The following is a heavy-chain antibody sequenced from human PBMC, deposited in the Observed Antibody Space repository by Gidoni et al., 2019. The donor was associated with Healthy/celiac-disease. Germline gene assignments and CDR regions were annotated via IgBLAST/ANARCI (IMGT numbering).Heavy chain of an antibody. CDR1: GYTFTGYY. Sequence: VQLVQSGAEVKKPGASVKVSCKASGYTFTGYYMHWVRQAPGQGLEWMGWINPNSGGTNYAQKVQGRVTMTRDTSISTAYMELSRLRSDDTAVYYCARGGYYYGSGSHEYYYYYYGMDVWGQGTTVTVSS. CDR3: ARGGYYYGSGSHEYYYYYYGMDV. D-gene: IGHD3-10*01. J-gene: IGHJ6*02. CDR2: INPNSGGT. V-gene: IGHV1-2*02.